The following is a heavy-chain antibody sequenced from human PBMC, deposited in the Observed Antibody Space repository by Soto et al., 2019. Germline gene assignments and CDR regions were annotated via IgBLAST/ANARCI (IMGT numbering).Heavy chain of an antibody. CDR3: AALPGDYVEHFFDY. CDR1: GFTFSTYS. Sequence: EVHLVESVGGLVKPGGSLRLSCAASGFTFSTYSMNWVRQAPGKGLEWVSSISSSSNYIYYADSVKGRFTISRDNAKNSLSLQMNSLRAEDTAVYYCAALPGDYVEHFFDYWGQGSLVTVSS. D-gene: IGHD4-17*01. V-gene: IGHV3-21*01. J-gene: IGHJ4*02. CDR2: ISSSSNYI.